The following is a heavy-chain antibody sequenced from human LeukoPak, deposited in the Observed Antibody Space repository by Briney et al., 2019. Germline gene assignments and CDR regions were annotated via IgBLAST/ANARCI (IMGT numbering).Heavy chain of an antibody. D-gene: IGHD3-16*01. Sequence: PGGSLRLSCAASGFTFSKPWMSWVRQAPGKGLEWVANIKEDGSDKYYVDSVKGRFTVSRDNANNLLRLQMNSLGAEDTAVYFCASGGKLGASDIWGRGTMVTVSP. CDR3: ASGGKLGASDI. V-gene: IGHV3-7*01. CDR2: IKEDGSDK. J-gene: IGHJ3*02. CDR1: GFTFSKPW.